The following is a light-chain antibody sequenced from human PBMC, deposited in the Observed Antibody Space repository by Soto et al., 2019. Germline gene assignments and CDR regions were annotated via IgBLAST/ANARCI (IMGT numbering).Light chain of an antibody. Sequence: EVVLTQSPATLSLSPGERATLSCRASQSVGNCLAWYQQKPGQAPRLLIFDASARIDGIPARFSGSGSETDFTLTIISIEPEDFAVYYCQQCSNWPPITFGQGTRLEIK. CDR1: QSVGNC. V-gene: IGKV3-11*01. J-gene: IGKJ5*01. CDR2: DAS. CDR3: QQCSNWPPIT.